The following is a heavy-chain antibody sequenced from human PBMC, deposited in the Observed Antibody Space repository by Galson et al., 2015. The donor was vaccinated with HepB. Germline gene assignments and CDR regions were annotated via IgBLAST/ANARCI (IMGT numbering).Heavy chain of an antibody. D-gene: IGHD2-2*02. CDR1: GSTFTSYY. CDR2: INPSGGST. CDR3: ARGVGYCSSTSCYTGEYYYYGMDV. V-gene: IGHV1-46*01. J-gene: IGHJ6*02. Sequence: SVTVSCKASGSTFTSYYMHWVRQAPGQGLEWMGIINPSGGSTSYAQKFQGRVTMTRDTSTSTVYMELSSLRSEDTAVYYCARGVGYCSSTSCYTGEYYYYGMDVWGQGTTVTVSS.